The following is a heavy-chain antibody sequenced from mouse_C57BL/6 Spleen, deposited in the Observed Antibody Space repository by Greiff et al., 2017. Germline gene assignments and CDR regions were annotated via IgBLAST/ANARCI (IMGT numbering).Heavy chain of an antibody. CDR1: GYTFTEYT. D-gene: IGHD1-1*01. J-gene: IGHJ2*01. Sequence: QVQLQQSGAELVKPGASVKLSCKASGYTFTEYTIHWVKQRSGQGLEWIGWFYPGSGSIKYNEKFKDKATLTADKSSSTVYMELSRLTSVDSAVYFCSRHEVYGSRGIFYFDYWGQGTTLTVSS. CDR3: SRHEVYGSRGIFYFDY. V-gene: IGHV1-62-2*01. CDR2: FYPGSGSI.